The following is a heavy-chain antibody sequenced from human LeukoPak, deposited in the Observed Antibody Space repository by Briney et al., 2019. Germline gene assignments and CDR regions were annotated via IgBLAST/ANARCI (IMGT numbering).Heavy chain of an antibody. CDR2: NSDSSSI. V-gene: IGHV3-23*01. CDR3: ANGSYYDSSGYYYFDY. CDR1: GFTFSSYA. D-gene: IGHD3-22*01. J-gene: IGHJ4*02. Sequence: PGGSLRLSCAASGFTFSSYAMNWVRQAPGKGLEWVSGNSDSSSIYYADSVKGRFTISRDNSKNTLYLQVNSLRADDTAVYYCANGSYYDSSGYYYFDYWGQGTLVTVSS.